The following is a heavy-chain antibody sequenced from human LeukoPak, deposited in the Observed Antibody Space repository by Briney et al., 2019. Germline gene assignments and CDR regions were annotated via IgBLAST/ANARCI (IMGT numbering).Heavy chain of an antibody. Sequence: KASETLSLTCTVSGGSISSYYWSWIRQPPGKGLEWIGYTYYSGSTNYNPSLKSRVTISVDTSKNQFSLKLSSVTAADTAVYYCARHALRLLYGMDVWGQGTTVTVSS. J-gene: IGHJ6*02. CDR2: TYYSGST. V-gene: IGHV4-59*08. D-gene: IGHD3-16*01. CDR1: GGSISSYY. CDR3: ARHALRLLYGMDV.